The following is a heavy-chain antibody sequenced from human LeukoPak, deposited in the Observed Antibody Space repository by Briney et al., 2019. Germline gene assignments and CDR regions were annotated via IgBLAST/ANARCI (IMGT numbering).Heavy chain of an antibody. Sequence: PSETLSLTCTVSDGSINGYYWSWIRQPPGKGLDWVGYMYSGGTTNYSPSLKSRVTISEDMSKNQFSLKLTSVTAAATAVYYCARHSGHSSTNDAFDIWGQGTMVIVSS. J-gene: IGHJ3*02. CDR2: MYSGGTT. V-gene: IGHV4-59*01. D-gene: IGHD6-13*01. CDR1: DGSINGYY. CDR3: ARHSGHSSTNDAFDI.